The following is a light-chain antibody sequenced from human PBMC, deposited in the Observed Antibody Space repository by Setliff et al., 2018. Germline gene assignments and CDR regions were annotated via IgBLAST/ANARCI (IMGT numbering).Light chain of an antibody. J-gene: IGLJ1*01. CDR3: SSYISSSTFV. V-gene: IGLV2-14*03. CDR1: SSDVGGYNY. Sequence: QSALTQPRSVSGSPGQSVTISCTGTSSDVGGYNYVSWYQQHPGKAPKVMIYDVSKRPSGVSNRFSGSKSGNTASLTISGLQAEDEADYYCSSYISSSTFVFGTGTKVTVL. CDR2: DVS.